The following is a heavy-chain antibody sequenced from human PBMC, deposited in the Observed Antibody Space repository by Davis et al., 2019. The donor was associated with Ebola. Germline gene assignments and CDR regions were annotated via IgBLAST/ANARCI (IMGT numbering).Heavy chain of an antibody. V-gene: IGHV3-9*01. D-gene: IGHD2-8*01. CDR1: GFAFDDYA. CDR3: ARDSYCTNGVCQDGMDV. J-gene: IGHJ6*04. CDR2: ISWNSGSI. Sequence: SLKISCAASGFAFDDYAMHWVRQAPGKGLEWVSGISWNSGSIAYADSVKGRFTISRDNAKNSLYLQMNSLRDEDTAVYYCARDSYCTNGVCQDGMDVWGKGTTVTVSS.